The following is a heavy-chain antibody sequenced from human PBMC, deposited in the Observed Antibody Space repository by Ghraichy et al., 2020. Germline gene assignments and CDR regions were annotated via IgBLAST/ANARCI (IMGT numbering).Heavy chain of an antibody. J-gene: IGHJ6*02. CDR2: IYSGGST. Sequence: GGSLRLSCAASGFTVSSNYLTWVRQAPGKGLEWVSVIYSGGSTYYADSVKGRFSISRDNSKNTLYLQMNSLRAEDTAVYYCARAYCGADCFSGYYYYGMDVWGQGPTVTVSS. CDR3: ARAYCGADCFSGYYYYGMDV. D-gene: IGHD2-21*02. V-gene: IGHV3-66*01. CDR1: GFTVSSNY.